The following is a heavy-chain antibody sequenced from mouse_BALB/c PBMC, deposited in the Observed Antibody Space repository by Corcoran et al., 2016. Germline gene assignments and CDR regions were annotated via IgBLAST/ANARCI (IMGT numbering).Heavy chain of an antibody. J-gene: IGHJ4*01. Sequence: QIQLVQSGPELKKPGETVKISCKASGYTFTNYGMNWGKQAPGKGVKWMGWINTDTGEPTYADDFKGRFSFSLETSASTADLEINNLKNEDTATYFCARTPLDYYAMDYWGQGTSATVSS. CDR2: INTDTGEP. CDR3: ARTPLDYYAMDY. CDR1: GYTFTNYG. V-gene: IGHV9-3-1*01.